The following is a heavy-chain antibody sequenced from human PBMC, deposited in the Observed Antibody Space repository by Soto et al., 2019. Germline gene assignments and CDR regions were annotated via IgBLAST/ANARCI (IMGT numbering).Heavy chain of an antibody. D-gene: IGHD3-22*01. V-gene: IGHV1-69*06. CDR2: IIPIFGTA. CDR3: ALRGYYYDSSGYYGSY. CDR1: GGTFSSYA. J-gene: IGHJ4*02. Sequence: SVKVSCKASGGTFSSYAISWVRQAPGQGLEWMGGIIPIFGTANYAQKFQGRVTITADKSTSTAYMELSSLRSEDTAVYYCALRGYYYDSSGYYGSYWGQGTLVTVSS.